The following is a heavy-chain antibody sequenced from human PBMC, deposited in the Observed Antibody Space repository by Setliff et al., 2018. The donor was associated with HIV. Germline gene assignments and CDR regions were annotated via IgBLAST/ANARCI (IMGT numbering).Heavy chain of an antibody. CDR2: IYYSGST. V-gene: IGHV4-28*01. J-gene: IGHJ6*02. D-gene: IGHD6-19*01. Sequence: SETLSLTCTVSGGSISTSNWWGWIRQTPGKGLEWIGYIYYSGSTNYNPSLKSRVTMSLDTSKNQFSLKLSSVTAADTAVYYCARRLFGAVAGTYGMDVWGQGTTVTVSS. CDR1: GGSISTSNW. CDR3: ARRLFGAVAGTYGMDV.